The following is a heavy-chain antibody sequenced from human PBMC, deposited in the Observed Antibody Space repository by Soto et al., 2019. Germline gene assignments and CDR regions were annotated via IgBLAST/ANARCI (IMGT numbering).Heavy chain of an antibody. CDR2: ISGSGGST. Sequence: VGSLRLSCAASGFTFSSYAMSWVRQAPGKGLEWVSAISGSGGSTYYADSVKGRFTISRDNSKNTLYLQMNSLRAEDTAVYYCAKDDPAVVWFGELYHASMEVWGQGTTVIVSS. D-gene: IGHD3-10*01. V-gene: IGHV3-23*01. CDR1: GFTFSSYA. J-gene: IGHJ6*01. CDR3: AKDDPAVVWFGELYHASMEV.